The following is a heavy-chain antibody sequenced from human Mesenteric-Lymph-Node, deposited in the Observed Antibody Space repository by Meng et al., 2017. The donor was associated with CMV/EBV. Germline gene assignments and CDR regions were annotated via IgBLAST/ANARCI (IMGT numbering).Heavy chain of an antibody. D-gene: IGHD5-18*01. V-gene: IGHV1-8*01. J-gene: IGHJ6*02. CDR3: ARGPSGSYGYSRRYYYYGMDV. CDR1: GYTFTSYD. CDR2: MNPNSGNT. Sequence: ASVKVSCKASGYTFTSYDINWVRQATGQGLEWMGWMNPNSGNTGYAQKFQGRVTMTRNTSISTAYMELSSLRSEDTAVYYCARGPSGSYGYSRRYYYYGMDVWGQGTTVTVSS.